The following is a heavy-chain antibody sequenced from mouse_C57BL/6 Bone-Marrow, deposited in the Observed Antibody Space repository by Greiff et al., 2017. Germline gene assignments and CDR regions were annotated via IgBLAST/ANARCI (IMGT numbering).Heavy chain of an antibody. J-gene: IGHJ4*01. Sequence: VQLQESGAELVRPGTSVKMSCKASGYTFTNYWIGWAKQRPGHGLEWIGDIYPGGGYTNYNEKFKGKATLTADKSSSTAYMQFSSLTSEDSAIYYCAREGFYDYGRAMDYWGQGTSVTVSS. D-gene: IGHD2-4*01. CDR1: GYTFTNYW. V-gene: IGHV1-63*01. CDR3: AREGFYDYGRAMDY. CDR2: IYPGGGYT.